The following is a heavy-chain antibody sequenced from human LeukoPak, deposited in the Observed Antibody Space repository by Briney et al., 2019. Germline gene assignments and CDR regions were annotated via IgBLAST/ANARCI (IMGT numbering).Heavy chain of an antibody. Sequence: GGSLRLSCAASRFTFSSYGMHWVRQAPGKGLEWVAVIWYDGSNKYYADSVKGRFTISRDNSKNTLYLQMNSLRAEDTAVYYCARVRGFSGYYYFDYWGQGTLVTVSS. CDR3: ARVRGFSGYYYFDY. CDR2: IWYDGSNK. D-gene: IGHD3-22*01. V-gene: IGHV3-33*01. CDR1: RFTFSSYG. J-gene: IGHJ4*02.